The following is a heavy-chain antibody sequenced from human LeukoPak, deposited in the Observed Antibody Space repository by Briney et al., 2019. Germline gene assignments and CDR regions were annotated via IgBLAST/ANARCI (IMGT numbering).Heavy chain of an antibody. CDR3: ARGPGSNGSAYVGDY. V-gene: IGHV3-74*01. CDR2: IEGSRTTI. D-gene: IGHD1-26*01. Sequence: TGGSLRLSCTASGFTFSNYWMHWVRQVPGKGLVWVSRIEGSRTTINYADSVKGRFSISRDNAKSTLYLQMNSLRVEDTAIYYCARGPGSNGSAYVGDYWGHGILVTVSS. J-gene: IGHJ4*01. CDR1: GFTFSNYW.